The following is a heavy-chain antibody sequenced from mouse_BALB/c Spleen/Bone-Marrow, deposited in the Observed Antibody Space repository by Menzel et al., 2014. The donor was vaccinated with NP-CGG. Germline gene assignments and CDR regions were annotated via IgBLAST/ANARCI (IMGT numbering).Heavy chain of an antibody. CDR1: GYAFSSYW. Sequence: QVQLQQSGAELVRPGSSVKISCKASGYAFSSYWMNWVKQRPGQGLEWIGQIYPGDGDTNYNGKFKGKATLTADKSSSTACMQLSSLASEDSAIYFCARQYGNYFDYWGQGTTLTVSS. D-gene: IGHD2-10*02. CDR2: IYPGDGDT. CDR3: ARQYGNYFDY. J-gene: IGHJ2*01. V-gene: IGHV1-80*01.